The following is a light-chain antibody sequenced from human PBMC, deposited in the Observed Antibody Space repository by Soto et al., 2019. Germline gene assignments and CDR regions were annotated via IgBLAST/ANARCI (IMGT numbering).Light chain of an antibody. J-gene: IGKJ1*01. V-gene: IGKV3-11*01. CDR2: DTS. CDR3: KQRKNWPWT. Sequence: EIVLTQSPATLSLSPGERATLSCRASQSVSSYLAWYQQKPGQAPKLLIYDTSIRPTGIPARFSGRGSGTDFTLTISSLEPEDFAVYYCKQRKNWPWTFGQGTKVEIK. CDR1: QSVSSY.